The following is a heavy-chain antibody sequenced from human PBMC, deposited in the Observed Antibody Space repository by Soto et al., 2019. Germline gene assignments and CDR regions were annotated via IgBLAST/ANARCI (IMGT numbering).Heavy chain of an antibody. Sequence: PSETLSLTLTVSVGSMSSWGYYWTWLSQHPGKGLEWIGYIYYSGSTYYDPSLKSRVTISVDTSKNQFSLKLSSVTAADTAVYYCARAAGAAFNWFDPRGQGTLVTVSS. CDR1: VGSMSSWGYY. D-gene: IGHD2-15*01. CDR2: IYYSGST. CDR3: ARAAGAAFNWFDP. V-gene: IGHV4-31*03. J-gene: IGHJ5*02.